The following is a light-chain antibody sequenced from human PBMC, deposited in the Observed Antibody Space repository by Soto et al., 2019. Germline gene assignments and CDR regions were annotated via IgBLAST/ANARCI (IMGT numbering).Light chain of an antibody. V-gene: IGKV3-20*01. CDR3: QQYGSPPPWT. J-gene: IGKJ1*01. CDR1: QSVSSSY. Sequence: EIVLTQSPGTLSLSPGERATLSCRASQSVSSSYLAWYQQKPGQAPRLLIYGASSRATGIPVRFSGRGSGTDFTLIISRLEPEDFAMYYCQQYGSPPPWTFGPGTKVEIK. CDR2: GAS.